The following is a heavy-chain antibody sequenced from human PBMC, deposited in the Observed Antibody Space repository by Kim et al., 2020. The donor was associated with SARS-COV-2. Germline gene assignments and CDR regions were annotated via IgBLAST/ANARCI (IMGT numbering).Heavy chain of an antibody. V-gene: IGHV3-21*01. D-gene: IGHD3-3*01. CDR3: ARDNLTPDFLEWLSPAYYGMDV. CDR1: GFTFSSYS. J-gene: IGHJ6*02. Sequence: GGSLRLSCAASGFTFSSYSMNWVRQAPGKGLEWVSSISSSSSYIYYADSVKGRFTISRDNAKNSLYLQMNSLRAEDTAVYYCARDNLTPDFLEWLSPAYYGMDVWGQGTTVTVSS. CDR2: ISSSSSYI.